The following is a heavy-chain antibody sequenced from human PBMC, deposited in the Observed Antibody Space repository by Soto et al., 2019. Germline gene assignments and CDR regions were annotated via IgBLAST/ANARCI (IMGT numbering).Heavy chain of an antibody. CDR2: IYVGGNT. D-gene: IGHD2-2*01. V-gene: IGHV3-53*01. Sequence: EVQLVESGGDLIQPGGSLRLSCAASGFIVSSKYMSWVRQAPGKGLEWVSVIYVGGNTNYADSVKGRFTISRDNSENTLYLQMNSQRGEDTAVYYCATEGCTTSSCRYFDWWGQGTLVTV. CDR1: GFIVSSKY. CDR3: ATEGCTTSSCRYFDW. J-gene: IGHJ4*02.